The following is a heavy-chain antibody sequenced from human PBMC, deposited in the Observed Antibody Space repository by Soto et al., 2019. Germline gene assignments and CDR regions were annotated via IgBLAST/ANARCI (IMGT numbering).Heavy chain of an antibody. V-gene: IGHV4-34*01. CDR2: IYRTGST. J-gene: IGHJ4*02. CDR3: ASRDPGTSVDY. Sequence: SEPLSLTCAVYGWSFSGYYWSWIRQPPGQGLEWIGEIYRTGSTNYNPSLKSRVTISLDKSENQFSLKVTSLTAADAAVYYCASRDPGTSVDYWGQGTLVTAPQ. D-gene: IGHD1-7*01. CDR1: GWSFSGYY.